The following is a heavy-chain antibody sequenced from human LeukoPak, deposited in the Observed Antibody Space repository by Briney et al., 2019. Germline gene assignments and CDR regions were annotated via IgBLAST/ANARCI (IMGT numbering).Heavy chain of an antibody. CDR3: AREGRYCSSTSCLKYYYYMDV. CDR1: GYTFTGYY. V-gene: IGHV1-2*02. J-gene: IGHJ6*03. Sequence: ASVKVSCKASGYTFTGYYMHWVRQAPGQGLEWMGWINPNSGGTNYAQKFQGRVTMTRDTSISTAYMELSRLRSDDTAVYYCAREGRYCSSTSCLKYYYYMDVWGKGTTVTVSS. CDR2: INPNSGGT. D-gene: IGHD2-2*01.